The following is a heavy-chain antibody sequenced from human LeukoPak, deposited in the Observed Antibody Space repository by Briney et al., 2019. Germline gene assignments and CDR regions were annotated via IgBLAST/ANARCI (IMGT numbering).Heavy chain of an antibody. CDR1: GFTFRNYW. Sequence: GGSLRLSCAASGFTFRNYWMHWVRQAPGKGLVWVSRISSDGIGTTYADSVKGRFTISRDNAKNTLYLQMNSLRAEDTAVYYCARDRPIAVAGADYWGQGTLVTVSS. CDR2: ISSDGIGT. CDR3: ARDRPIAVAGADY. D-gene: IGHD6-19*01. V-gene: IGHV3-74*01. J-gene: IGHJ4*02.